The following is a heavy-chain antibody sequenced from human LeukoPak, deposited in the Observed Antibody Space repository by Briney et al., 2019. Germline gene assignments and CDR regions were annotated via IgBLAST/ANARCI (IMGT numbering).Heavy chain of an antibody. J-gene: IGHJ4*02. CDR1: GFTVSSNY. CDR3: ARDSPRDGYMGY. Sequence: GGSLRLSCAASGFTVSSNYMSWVRQAPGKGLEWVSVIYSGGSTYYADSVKGRFTISGDNSKNTLYLQMNSLRAEDTAVYYCARDSPRDGYMGYWGQGTLVTVSS. V-gene: IGHV3-53*01. CDR2: IYSGGST. D-gene: IGHD5-24*01.